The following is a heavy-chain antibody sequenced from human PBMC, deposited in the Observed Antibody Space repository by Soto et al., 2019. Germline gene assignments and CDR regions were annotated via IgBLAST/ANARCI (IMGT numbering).Heavy chain of an antibody. Sequence: GSLRLSCAASGFTFSNYAMSWVRQAPGKGLEWVSAISGSGVTTYYADSVKGRFTISRDNTKNTLYLQMNSLRAEDTAAYYCAKDCWFDPWGQGTLVTVSS. CDR3: AKDCWFDP. V-gene: IGHV3-23*01. J-gene: IGHJ5*02. CDR2: ISGSGVTT. CDR1: GFTFSNYA.